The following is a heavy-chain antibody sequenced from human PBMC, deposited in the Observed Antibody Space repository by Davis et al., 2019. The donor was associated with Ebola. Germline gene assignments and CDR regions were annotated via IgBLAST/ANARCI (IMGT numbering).Heavy chain of an antibody. D-gene: IGHD6-25*01. CDR1: GFTFSGSA. J-gene: IGHJ6*02. CDR2: IRSKANSYAT. Sequence: GESLKISCAASGFTFSGSAMHWVRQASGKGLEWVGRIRSKANSYATAYAASVKGRFTISRDDSKNTGYLQMNSLKTEDTAVYYCTYTYSSGEDVWGQGTTVTVSS. V-gene: IGHV3-73*01. CDR3: TYTYSSGEDV.